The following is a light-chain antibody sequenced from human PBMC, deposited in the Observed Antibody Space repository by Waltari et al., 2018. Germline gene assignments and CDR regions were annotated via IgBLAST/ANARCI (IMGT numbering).Light chain of an antibody. J-gene: IGKJ1*01. CDR3: QQYDSYPGT. CDR2: KAS. CDR1: QSVKSW. Sequence: DVQMTQSPSTLSASVGDRVTVTCRVSQSVKSWLAWYQQKPGKAPKLRIYKASSLESGVPSRFSGSASGTEFTLTINSLQPDDFATYYCQQYDSYPGTFGQGTKVEIK. V-gene: IGKV1-5*03.